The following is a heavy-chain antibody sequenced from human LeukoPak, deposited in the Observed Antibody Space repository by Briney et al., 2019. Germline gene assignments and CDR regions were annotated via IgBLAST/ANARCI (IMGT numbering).Heavy chain of an antibody. V-gene: IGHV1-69*04. J-gene: IGHJ4*02. CDR3: ARAPGAVLSSTTPLDY. Sequence: ASVKVSCKASGGTFSSYAISWVRQAPGQGLEWMGRIIPILGTANYAQKFQGRVTITADKSTSTAYMELSSLRSEDTAVYYCARAPGAVLSSTTPLDYWGQGTLVTVSS. D-gene: IGHD2-2*01. CDR1: GGTFSSYA. CDR2: IIPILGTA.